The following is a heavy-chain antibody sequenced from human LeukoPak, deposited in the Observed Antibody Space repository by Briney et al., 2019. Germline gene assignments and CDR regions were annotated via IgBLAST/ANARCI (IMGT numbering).Heavy chain of an antibody. J-gene: IGHJ3*01. D-gene: IGHD3-16*01. V-gene: IGHV1-18*01. Sequence: ASVKVSCKASGYSFKNYGMTWVRPAPGQGLEWMGWVNSDAGSTVSAQAFQGRVALTTDTSTNTIHMELRSLTSDDTAVYFCARDDSCSGDKCVSLGGFDVWGQGTTVIVSS. CDR3: ARDDSCSGDKCVSLGGFDV. CDR1: GYSFKNYG. CDR2: VNSDAGST.